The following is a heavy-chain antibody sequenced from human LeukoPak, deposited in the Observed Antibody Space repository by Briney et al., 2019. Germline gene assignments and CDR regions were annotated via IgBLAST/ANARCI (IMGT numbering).Heavy chain of an antibody. D-gene: IGHD6-13*01. V-gene: IGHV3-30*04. J-gene: IGHJ4*02. Sequence: GRPLRLSCAASGFTFSSYAMHWVRQAPGKGLEWVALISFDGRNRYYADSVKGRFTISRDNSKNTLYVQMNSLRAEDTAVYYCVRPRGIAAAGIFGAFDYWGQGILVTVSS. CDR3: VRPRGIAAAGIFGAFDY. CDR1: GFTFSSYA. CDR2: ISFDGRNR.